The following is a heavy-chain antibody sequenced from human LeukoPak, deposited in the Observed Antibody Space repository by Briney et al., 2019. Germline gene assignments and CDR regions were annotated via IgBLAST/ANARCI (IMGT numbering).Heavy chain of an antibody. J-gene: IGHJ6*02. CDR1: GGSISSYY. CDR2: IYTSGST. Sequence: SETLSLTCTVSGGSISSYYWSWIRQPAGKGLEWIGRIYTSGSTNYNPSLKSRVTMPVDTSKNQSSLKLSSVTAADTAVYYCAREVSSSWPPFYYYGMDVWGQGTTVTVSS. V-gene: IGHV4-4*07. D-gene: IGHD6-13*01. CDR3: AREVSSSWPPFYYYGMDV.